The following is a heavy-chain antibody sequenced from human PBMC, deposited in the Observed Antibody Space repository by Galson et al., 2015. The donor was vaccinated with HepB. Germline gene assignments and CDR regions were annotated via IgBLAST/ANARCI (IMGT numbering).Heavy chain of an antibody. CDR3: ARVADYYGSGSYGFDY. J-gene: IGHJ4*02. CDR1: GYTFTGYY. V-gene: IGHV1-2*06. CDR2: INPNSGGT. D-gene: IGHD3-10*01. Sequence: SVKVSCKASGYTFTGYYMHWVRQAPGQGLEWMGRINPNSGGTNYAQKFQGRVTMTRDTSISTAYMELSRLRSDDTAVYYCARVADYYGSGSYGFDYWGQGTLVTVSS.